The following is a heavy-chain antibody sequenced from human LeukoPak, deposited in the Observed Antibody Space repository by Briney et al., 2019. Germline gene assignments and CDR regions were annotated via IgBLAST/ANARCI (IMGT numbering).Heavy chain of an antibody. V-gene: IGHV4-59*07. J-gene: IGHJ6*03. D-gene: IGHD5-18*01. CDR3: ARGVSYGQMWAYYYYYYMDV. Sequence: PSDTLSLTCAVYGGSFSGYYWSWIRQPPGKGLEWIGYIYYSGSTNYHPSLKSRVTISVDTSKHQFSLKLSSVTAADTAVYYCARGVSYGQMWAYYYYYYMDVWGKGTTVTVSS. CDR1: GGSFSGYY. CDR2: IYYSGST.